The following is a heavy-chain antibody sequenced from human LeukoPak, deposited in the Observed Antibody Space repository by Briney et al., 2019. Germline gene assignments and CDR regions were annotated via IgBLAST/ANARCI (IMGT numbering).Heavy chain of an antibody. CDR3: ARGSSSSTNWFDP. J-gene: IGHJ5*02. CDR2: IYTSGST. D-gene: IGHD6-13*01. CDR1: GGSISSGSYY. V-gene: IGHV4-61*02. Sequence: PSQTLSLTCTVSGGSISSGSYYWSWIRQPAGKGLEWIGRIYTSGSTNYNPSLKSRVTISVDRSKNQFSLELTSVTAADTAVYYCARGSSSSTNWFDPWGQGTQVTVSS.